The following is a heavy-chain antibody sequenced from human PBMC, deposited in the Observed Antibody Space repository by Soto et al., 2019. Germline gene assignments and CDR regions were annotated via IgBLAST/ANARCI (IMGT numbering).Heavy chain of an antibody. CDR1: GFTFSNYA. V-gene: IGHV3-23*01. Sequence: EVQLLESGGGLVQPGGSLRLSCAASGFTFSNYAMSWVRQAPGKGLEWVSAISSSGGSTYYADSVKGRFTISRDNSKNTLYLQMNRLRAEDTAVYYCAKVYGGDSAHTDTLDPWGQGTLVTVSS. D-gene: IGHD2-21*02. CDR3: AKVYGGDSAHTDTLDP. CDR2: ISSSGGST. J-gene: IGHJ5*02.